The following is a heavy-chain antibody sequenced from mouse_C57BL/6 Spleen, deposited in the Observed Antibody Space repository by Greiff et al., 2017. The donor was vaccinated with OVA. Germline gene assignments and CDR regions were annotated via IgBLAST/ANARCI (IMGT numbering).Heavy chain of an antibody. CDR3: ARVGDDGIAY. CDR2: ISDGGSYT. J-gene: IGHJ3*01. CDR1: GFTFSSYA. D-gene: IGHD2-3*01. V-gene: IGHV5-4*01. Sequence: EVHLVESGGGLVKPGGSLKLSCAASGFTFSSYAMSWVRQTPEKRLEWVATISDGGSYTYYQDNVKGRFTISRDNAKNNLYLQMSHLKSEDTAMYYCARVGDDGIAYWGQGTLVTVSS.